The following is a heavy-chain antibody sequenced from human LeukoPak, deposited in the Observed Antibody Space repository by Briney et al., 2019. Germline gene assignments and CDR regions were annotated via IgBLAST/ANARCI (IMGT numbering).Heavy chain of an antibody. CDR3: ARAGWDLYVDY. Sequence: SETLSLTCTGSGGSISSYYWSWIRQPPGKGLEWIGYIYYSGSTNYNPSLKSRVTISVDTAKNQFSLKLSSVTAADTAVYYCARAGWDLYVDYWGQGTLVTVSS. CDR2: IYYSGST. V-gene: IGHV4-59*01. J-gene: IGHJ4*02. CDR1: GGSISSYY. D-gene: IGHD1-26*01.